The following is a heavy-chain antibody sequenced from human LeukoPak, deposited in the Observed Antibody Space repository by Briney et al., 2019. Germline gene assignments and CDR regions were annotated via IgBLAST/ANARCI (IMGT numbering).Heavy chain of an antibody. J-gene: IGHJ4*02. CDR1: RFTFSASG. CDR2: ISYDGSNK. V-gene: IGHV3-30*03. D-gene: IGHD1-26*01. Sequence: GGSLRLSCAASRFTFSASGMPWVRQAPGKGLEWVAVISYDGSNKYYADSVKGRFTISRDNSKNTLYLQMNSLRAEDTAVHYCERSLGFDYWGQGTLVTVSS. CDR3: ERSLGFDY.